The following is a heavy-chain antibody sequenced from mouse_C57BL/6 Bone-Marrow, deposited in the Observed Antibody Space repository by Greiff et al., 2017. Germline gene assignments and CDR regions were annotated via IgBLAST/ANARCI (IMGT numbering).Heavy chain of an antibody. J-gene: IGHJ4*01. D-gene: IGHD2-1*01. CDR1: GYTFTSYG. CDR3: ARSGGNCYYAMDY. Sequence: QVQLQQSGAELARPGASVKLSCKASGYTFTSYGISWLKQRTGQGLEWIGEIYPRSGNTYYNEKFKGKATLTADKSSSTAYMELRSLTSEDSAVYFCARSGGNCYYAMDYWGQGTSVTVSS. V-gene: IGHV1-81*01. CDR2: IYPRSGNT.